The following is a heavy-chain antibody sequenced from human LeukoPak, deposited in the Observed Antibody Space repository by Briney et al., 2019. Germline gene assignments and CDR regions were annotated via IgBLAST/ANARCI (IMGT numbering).Heavy chain of an antibody. J-gene: IGHJ4*02. Sequence: GGSLRLSCAASGFTFSSYAMSWVRQAPGKGLEWVSAISGSGGSTYYADSVKGRFTISRDNSKNTLYLQMNSLRAEDTAVYYCAKDRRVLRFLEWSNYFDYWGQGTLVTVSS. CDR2: ISGSGGST. V-gene: IGHV3-23*01. CDR1: GFTFSSYA. D-gene: IGHD3-3*01. CDR3: AKDRRVLRFLEWSNYFDY.